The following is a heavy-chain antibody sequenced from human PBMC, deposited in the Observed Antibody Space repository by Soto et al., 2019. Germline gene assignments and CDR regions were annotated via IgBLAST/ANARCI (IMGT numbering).Heavy chain of an antibody. V-gene: IGHV3-33*01. CDR1: GFTFSSYG. J-gene: IGHJ6*02. CDR2: IWYDGSNK. D-gene: IGHD3-3*01. Sequence: QVQLVESGGGVVQPGRSLRLSCAASGFTFSSYGMHWVRQAPGKGLEWVAVIWYDGSNKYYADSVKGRFTISRDNSKNTLYLQMNSLRAEDTAVYYCARDRKPSIFGMDVWGQGTTVTVSS. CDR3: ARDRKPSIFGMDV.